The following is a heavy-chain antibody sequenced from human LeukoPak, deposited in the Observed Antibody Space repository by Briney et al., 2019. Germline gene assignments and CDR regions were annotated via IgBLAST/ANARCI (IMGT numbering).Heavy chain of an antibody. V-gene: IGHV3-21*01. D-gene: IGHD3-3*01. J-gene: IGHJ5*02. CDR2: ISSSSSCI. Sequence: GGSLRLSCAASGFTFSSYSMNWVRQAPGKGLEWVSSISSSSSCIYYADSVKGRFTISRDNAKNSLYLQMNSLRAEDTAVYYCARDQSQNGITIFGVVPDNWFDPWGQGTLVTVSS. CDR3: ARDQSQNGITIFGVVPDNWFDP. CDR1: GFTFSSYS.